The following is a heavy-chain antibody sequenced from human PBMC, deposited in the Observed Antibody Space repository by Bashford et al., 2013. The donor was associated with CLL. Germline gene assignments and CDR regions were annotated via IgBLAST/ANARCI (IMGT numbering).Heavy chain of an antibody. Sequence: SGGSLRLSCTASGFTFTNAWMNWVRQAPGKGLEWVGRIKSKTDGGTTDYPAPVKGRFTISRDDSKNTLFLQMTTLKTGDTGMYYCTTGPPIYGSGTSYIPTDYFYYMDIWGKGTTVTVSS. CDR1: GFTFTNAW. V-gene: IGHV3-15*07. CDR2: IKSKTDGGTT. D-gene: IGHD3-10*01. J-gene: IGHJ6*03. CDR3: TTGPPIYGSGTSYIPTDYFYYMDI.